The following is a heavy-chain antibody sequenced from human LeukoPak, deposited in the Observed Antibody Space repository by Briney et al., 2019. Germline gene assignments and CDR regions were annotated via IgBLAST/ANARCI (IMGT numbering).Heavy chain of an antibody. J-gene: IGHJ4*02. V-gene: IGHV4-38-2*02. CDR1: GYSISSGYY. CDR2: IYHSGST. CDR3: ARVDTAMVFLNY. Sequence: SETLSLTCTVSGYSISSGYYWGWIRQPPGKGLEWIGSIYHSGSTYYNPSLKSRVTISVDTSKNQFSLKLSSVTAADTAVYYCARVDTAMVFLNYWGQGTLVTVSS. D-gene: IGHD5-18*01.